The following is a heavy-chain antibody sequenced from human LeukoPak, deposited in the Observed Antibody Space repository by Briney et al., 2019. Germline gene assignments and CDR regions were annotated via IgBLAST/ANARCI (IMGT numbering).Heavy chain of an antibody. CDR1: GGSFITSKW. D-gene: IGHD6-13*01. Sequence: PSETLSLTCAVSGGSFITSKWWSWVRQPPGKGLEWIGEVHHSGSTNYNPSLKSRVTISVDKSKNQFYLSLSSVTAADTAVYYCARTPREQQLERFDYWGQGTLVTVSS. V-gene: IGHV4-4*02. CDR3: ARTPREQQLERFDY. J-gene: IGHJ4*02. CDR2: VHHSGST.